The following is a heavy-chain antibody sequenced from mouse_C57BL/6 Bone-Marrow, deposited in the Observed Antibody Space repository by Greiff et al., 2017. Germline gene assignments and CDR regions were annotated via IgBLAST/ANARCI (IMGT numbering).Heavy chain of an antibody. CDR2: IDPEDGET. Sequence: VQLQQSGAELVKPGASVKLSCTASGFNIKDYYMHWVKQRTEQGLEWIGRIDPEDGETKYAPTFQGKATITADTSSNTAYLQLSSLTSEDTAVYYCARRGGSDYWGQGTTLTVSS. CDR3: ARRGGSDY. CDR1: GFNIKDYY. V-gene: IGHV14-2*01. J-gene: IGHJ2*01. D-gene: IGHD1-1*02.